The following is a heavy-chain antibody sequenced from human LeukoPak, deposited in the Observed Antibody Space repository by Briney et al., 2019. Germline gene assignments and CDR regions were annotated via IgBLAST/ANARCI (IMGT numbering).Heavy chain of an antibody. J-gene: IGHJ4*02. CDR2: INHSGST. V-gene: IGHV4-34*01. D-gene: IGHD3-9*01. Sequence: PSETLSLTCAVYGGSFSGYYWSWIRQPPGKGLEWIGEINHSGSTNYNPSLKSRVTISVDTSKNQFSLKLSSVTAADTAVYYCARGLRYFDWLLRHYFDYWGQGTLVTVSS. CDR1: GGSFSGYY. CDR3: ARGLRYFDWLLRHYFDY.